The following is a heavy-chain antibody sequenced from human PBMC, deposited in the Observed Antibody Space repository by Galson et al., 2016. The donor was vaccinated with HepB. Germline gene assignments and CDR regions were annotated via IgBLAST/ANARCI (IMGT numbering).Heavy chain of an antibody. CDR1: GGSISTYS. CDR3: AGQHVLMVTANLGWYFDL. D-gene: IGHD2-21*02. J-gene: IGHJ2*01. CDR2: VYNSGST. V-gene: IGHV4-59*01. Sequence: SETLSLTCNVSGGSISTYSWNWIRQPPGKGLEWIGSVYNSGSTNYNPCLKSRVTIPLDTSKNQFSLNLTSVTAADTAVYYCAGQHVLMVTANLGWYFDLWGRGTLVTVSS.